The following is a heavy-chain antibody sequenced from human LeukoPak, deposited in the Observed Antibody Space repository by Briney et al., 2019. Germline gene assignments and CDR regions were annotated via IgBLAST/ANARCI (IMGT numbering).Heavy chain of an antibody. D-gene: IGHD5-12*01. CDR3: AKDRTAGYDGLVDY. V-gene: IGHV3-30*18. CDR1: GFTFSSYG. CDR2: ISYDGSNK. J-gene: IGHJ4*02. Sequence: GGSLRLSCAASGFTFSSYGMHWVRQAPGKGLEWVAVISYDGSNKYYTDSVKGRFTISRDNSKNTLYLQMNSLRAEDTAVYYCAKDRTAGYDGLVDYWGQGTLVTVSS.